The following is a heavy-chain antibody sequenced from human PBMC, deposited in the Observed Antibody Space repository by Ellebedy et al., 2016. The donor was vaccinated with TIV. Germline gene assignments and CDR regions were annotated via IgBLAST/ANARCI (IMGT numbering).Heavy chain of an antibody. Sequence: AASVKVSCKATGYTFTNYYVHWARQAPGQGLEWMGIINPSGGNTYYTQKFQGRVTMTRDTSTSTVYMDLSSLRSEDTAVYYCASQSMDYWGQGTQVTVSS. J-gene: IGHJ4*02. CDR3: ASQSMDY. CDR1: GYTFTNYY. CDR2: INPSGGNT. V-gene: IGHV1-46*01.